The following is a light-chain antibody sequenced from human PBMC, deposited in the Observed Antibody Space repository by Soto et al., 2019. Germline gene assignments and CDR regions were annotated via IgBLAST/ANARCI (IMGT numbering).Light chain of an antibody. CDR3: LQHKSYPWT. V-gene: IGKV1-17*01. J-gene: IGKJ1*01. CDR1: QGIGED. Sequence: DIQMTQSPSSLSASVGDRVPIICRASQGIGEDLGWFQQTPGKAPERRIYAASSLRSGVPSRFSGSGSGTDFTLTIRSLQPEDFATYDCLQHKSYPWTFGQGTKVEI. CDR2: AAS.